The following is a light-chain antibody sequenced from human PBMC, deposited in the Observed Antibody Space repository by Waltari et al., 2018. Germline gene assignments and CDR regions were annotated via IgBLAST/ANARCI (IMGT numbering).Light chain of an antibody. V-gene: IGKV3-20*01. CDR2: DAS. CDR3: QKYGSLPAT. J-gene: IGKJ1*01. CDR1: QSIRRF. Sequence: IMLTQSPGPLSLSSGDRPTLSCRASQSIRRFLAWYQHKPGQAPRLLIHDASTRATGIPDRFSGSGSGTDFSLTISRLEPGDIAVYDCQKYGSLPATFGQGTKVEMK.